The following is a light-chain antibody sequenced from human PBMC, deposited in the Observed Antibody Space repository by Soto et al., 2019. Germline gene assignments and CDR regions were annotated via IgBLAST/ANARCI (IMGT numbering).Light chain of an antibody. CDR1: SSDLGGYNY. J-gene: IGLJ3*02. CDR3: SSYAASNNFYYV. Sequence: QSALTQPPSASGSPGQSVTISCTGTSSDLGGYNYVSWYQQYPGRAPKLMIYEVTKRPSGVPDRFSGSKSGNTASLTVSGLPAEDEADYCCSSYAASNNFYYVFGGGTQLTVL. V-gene: IGLV2-8*01. CDR2: EVT.